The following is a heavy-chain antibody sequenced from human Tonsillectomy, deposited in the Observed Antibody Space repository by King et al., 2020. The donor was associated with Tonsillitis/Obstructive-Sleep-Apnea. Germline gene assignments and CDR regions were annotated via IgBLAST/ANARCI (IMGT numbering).Heavy chain of an antibody. J-gene: IGHJ6*02. CDR1: GYTFTDYY. Sequence: QLVQSGAEVKKPGASLKVSCKASGYTFTDYYIHWVRQAPGQGLEWMGWINPNSAGTNTAQMFQGRVTMTSDTSVTTAYMELNRLRSDDTAVYYCAREDAKTTDYGMDVWGQGNTVSVSS. CDR2: INPNSAGT. V-gene: IGHV1-2*02. CDR3: AREDAKTTDYGMDV. D-gene: IGHD4-17*01.